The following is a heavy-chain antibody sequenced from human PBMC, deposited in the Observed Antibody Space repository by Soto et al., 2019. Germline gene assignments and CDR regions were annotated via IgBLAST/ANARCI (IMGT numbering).Heavy chain of an antibody. V-gene: IGHV3-23*01. CDR1: GFTFSSYA. CDR3: AKDLRDGSYSYYYGMDV. Sequence: GGSLRLSCAASGFTFSSYAMSWVRQAPGKGLEWVSAISGSGGSTYYADSVKGRFTISRDNSKNTLYLQMNSLRAEDTAVYYCAKDLRDGSYSYYYGMDVWGQGTTVTVSS. D-gene: IGHD1-26*01. CDR2: ISGSGGST. J-gene: IGHJ6*02.